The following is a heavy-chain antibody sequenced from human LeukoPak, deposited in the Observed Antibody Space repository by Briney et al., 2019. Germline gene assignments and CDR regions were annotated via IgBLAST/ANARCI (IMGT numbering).Heavy chain of an antibody. J-gene: IGHJ6*03. CDR2: IIPIFGTA. Sequence: SVKVSCKASGYTLTGYYMHWVRQAPGQGLEWMGGIIPIFGTANYAQKFQGRVTITADESTSTAYMELSSLRSEDTAVYYCARGGLRWFNYYMDVWGKGTTVTISS. D-gene: IGHD4-23*01. CDR1: GYTLTGYY. V-gene: IGHV1-69*13. CDR3: ARGGLRWFNYYMDV.